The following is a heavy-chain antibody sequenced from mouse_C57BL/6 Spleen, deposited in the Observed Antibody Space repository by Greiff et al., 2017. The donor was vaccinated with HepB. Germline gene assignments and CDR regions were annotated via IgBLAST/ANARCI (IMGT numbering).Heavy chain of an antibody. CDR1: GYAFSSSW. J-gene: IGHJ2*01. Sequence: VQLQQSGPELVKPGASVKISCKASGYAFSSSWMNWVKQRPGKGLEWIGRIYPGDGDTNYNGKFKGKATLTADKSSSTAYMQLSSLTSEDSAVYFCARESAVPPFDYWGQGTTLTVSS. CDR2: IYPGDGDT. V-gene: IGHV1-82*01. CDR3: ARESAVPPFDY.